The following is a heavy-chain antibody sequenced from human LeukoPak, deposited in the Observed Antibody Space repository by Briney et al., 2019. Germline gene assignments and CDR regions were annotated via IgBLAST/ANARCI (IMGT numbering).Heavy chain of an antibody. J-gene: IGHJ4*02. D-gene: IGHD3-10*01. CDR2: IYSSGST. Sequence: SQTLSLTCTVSGGSISSGSYYWNWIRQPAGKGLEWIGRIYSSGSTNYNPSLKSRVTISVDTSKNQFSLQVTSVTAADTAVYYCARRRFAYYYGSGSYYKDWGQGTLVTVSS. V-gene: IGHV4-61*02. CDR1: GGSISSGSYY. CDR3: ARRRFAYYYGSGSYYKD.